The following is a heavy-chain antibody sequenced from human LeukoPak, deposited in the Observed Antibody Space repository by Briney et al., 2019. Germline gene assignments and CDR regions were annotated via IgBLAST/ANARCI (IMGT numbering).Heavy chain of an antibody. CDR2: INPNSGGT. CDR1: GYTFTGYY. Sequence: ASVKVSCKASGYTFTGYYMHWVRQAPGQGLEWMGWINPNSGGTNYAQKFQGRVTMTRDMSTSTVYMELSSLRSEDTAVYYCAREAYYYDSSGPYNWFDPWGQGTLVTVSS. V-gene: IGHV1-2*02. CDR3: AREAYYYDSSGPYNWFDP. D-gene: IGHD3-22*01. J-gene: IGHJ5*02.